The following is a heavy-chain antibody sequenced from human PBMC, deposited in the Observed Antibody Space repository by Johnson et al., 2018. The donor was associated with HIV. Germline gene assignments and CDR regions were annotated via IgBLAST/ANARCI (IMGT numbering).Heavy chain of an antibody. D-gene: IGHD1-1*01. V-gene: IGHV3-30*03. Sequence: VQLVESGGALVQPGGSLRLSCEVSGFTISTFWMHWVRQAPGKGLEWVAIISYDGTNKYYGDSVKGRFTISRDNSKNMVYLQMNSLRPEDTAVYYCARDGRDLGTRGSFDVWGQGTVVTVSS. CDR3: ARDGRDLGTRGSFDV. J-gene: IGHJ3*01. CDR1: GFTISTFW. CDR2: ISYDGTNK.